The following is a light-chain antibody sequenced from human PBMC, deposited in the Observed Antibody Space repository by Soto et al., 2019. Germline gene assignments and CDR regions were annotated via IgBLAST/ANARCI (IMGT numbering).Light chain of an antibody. V-gene: IGKV1-8*01. Sequence: AIRMTQSPSSLAASTGDRVTITCRASQGISSSLAWYQQKPGKAPKFLINAASTLQSGVPSRFSGSGSGTDFTLTISCLQSEDFATYYCQQYFNYPVTFGQGTKLEIK. CDR1: QGISSS. CDR3: QQYFNYPVT. CDR2: AAS. J-gene: IGKJ2*01.